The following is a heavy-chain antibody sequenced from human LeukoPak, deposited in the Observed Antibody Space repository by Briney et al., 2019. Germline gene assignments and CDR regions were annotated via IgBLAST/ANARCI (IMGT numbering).Heavy chain of an antibody. J-gene: IGHJ4*02. V-gene: IGHV4-39*01. CDR3: ARQSGSLVVVAATDY. Sequence: SETLSLTCTVSGGSISSSSDYWGWIRQPPGKGLEWIGSIYYSGSTYYNPSLKSRVTISVDTSKNQFSLKLSSVTAADTAVYYCARQSGSLVVVAATDYWGQGTLVTVSS. D-gene: IGHD2-15*01. CDR2: IYYSGST. CDR1: GGSISSSSDY.